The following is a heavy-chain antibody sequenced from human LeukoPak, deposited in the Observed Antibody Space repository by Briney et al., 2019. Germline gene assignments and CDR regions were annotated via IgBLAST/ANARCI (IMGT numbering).Heavy chain of an antibody. CDR1: GFTFSNAW. D-gene: IGHD3-10*01. V-gene: IGHV3-15*01. J-gene: IGHJ4*02. CDR2: IKSKTDGGTT. CDR3: TTEDYYGSGSYYLDH. Sequence: GGSLRLSCAASGFTFSNAWMSWVRQAPGKGLEWVGRIKSKTDGGTTDYAAPVKGRFTISRDDSKNTLYLQMNSLKTEDTAAYYCTTEDYYGSGSYYLDHWGQGTLVTVSS.